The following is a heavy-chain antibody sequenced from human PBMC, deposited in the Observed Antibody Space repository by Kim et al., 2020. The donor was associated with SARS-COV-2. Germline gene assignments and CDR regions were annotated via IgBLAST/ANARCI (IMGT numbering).Heavy chain of an antibody. D-gene: IGHD2-21*02. J-gene: IGHJ5*02. Sequence: YAQKFQGRVTMTRDTSTSTVYMELSSLRSEDTAVYYCTRDRKGDSRNCFDPWGQGTLVTVSS. CDR3: TRDRKGDSRNCFDP. V-gene: IGHV1-46*01.